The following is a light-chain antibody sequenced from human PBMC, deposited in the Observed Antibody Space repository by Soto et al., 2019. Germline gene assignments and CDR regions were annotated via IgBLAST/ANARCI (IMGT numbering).Light chain of an antibody. CDR1: QSVNSNY. J-gene: IGKJ5*01. CDR2: GAS. Sequence: EIVLTQSPGTLSLSPGGRATLSCRASQSVNSNYLAWYQQKSGQAPRLLIYGASNRATGVPDRFSGSGYGTGLSLSISRLQHDEFAVYYCKQYGSSPTFGQGTRLEIK. CDR3: KQYGSSPT. V-gene: IGKV3-20*01.